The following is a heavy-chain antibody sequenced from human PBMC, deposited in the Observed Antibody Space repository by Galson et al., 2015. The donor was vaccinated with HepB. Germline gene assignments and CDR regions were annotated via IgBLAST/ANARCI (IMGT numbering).Heavy chain of an antibody. CDR2: IYDSGTT. D-gene: IGHD3-9*01. Sequence: ETLSLTCTVSDDSISSRTYYWAWIRQPPGMGLEWIGSIYDSGTTYYNPSLMSRVTISVDSSKRQFSLKLSSVTAADTVVYYCAREGLDYDVLTGPSFDYWGQGTLVAVSS. CDR3: AREGLDYDVLTGPSFDY. V-gene: IGHV4-39*01. CDR1: DDSISSRTYY. J-gene: IGHJ4*02.